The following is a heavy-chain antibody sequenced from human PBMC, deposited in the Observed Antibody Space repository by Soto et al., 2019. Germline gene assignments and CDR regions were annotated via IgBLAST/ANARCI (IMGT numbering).Heavy chain of an antibody. CDR3: AGLRGYAGSPIDY. CDR2: ISYSGNT. V-gene: IGHV4-59*01. J-gene: IGHJ4*02. CDR1: GGSIISGY. D-gene: IGHD2-15*01. Sequence: SETLSLTCTVSGGSIISGYWSWIRQPPGKGLEWIGYISYSGNTNYNPSLKSRVTMSVDAPKNQFSLRLSSVTTADTAVYYCAGLRGYAGSPIDYWGQGTLVTVSS.